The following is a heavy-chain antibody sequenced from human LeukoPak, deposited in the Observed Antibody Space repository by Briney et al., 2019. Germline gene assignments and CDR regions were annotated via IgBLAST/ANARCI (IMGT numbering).Heavy chain of an antibody. CDR2: INHSGST. D-gene: IGHD6-13*01. J-gene: IGHJ6*03. CDR3: ARGPRYSSSWYYYYYYYMDV. Sequence: SETLSLTCAVYGGSLSGYYWSWIRQPPGKGLEWIGEINHSGSTNYNPSLKSRVTISVDTSKNQFSLKLSSVTAADTAVYYCARGPRYSSSWYYYYYYYMDVWGKGTTVTVSS. V-gene: IGHV4-34*01. CDR1: GGSLSGYY.